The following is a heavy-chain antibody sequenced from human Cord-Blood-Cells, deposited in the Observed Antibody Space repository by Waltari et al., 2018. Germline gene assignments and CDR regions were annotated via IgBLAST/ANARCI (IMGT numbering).Heavy chain of an antibody. CDR3: ARPTSSSSWYFDL. CDR1: GGSISSGSYY. D-gene: IGHD6-6*01. J-gene: IGHJ2*01. Sequence: HVQLQESGPGLVKPSQTLSLTCTVSGGSISSGSYYWSWIRQPAGKGLEWIGYIYTSGSTNYNPSLKRRGTISVDTSKNQFSRKLSSVTAADTAVYYWARPTSSSSWYFDLWGRGTLVTVSS. CDR2: IYTSGST. V-gene: IGHV4-61*09.